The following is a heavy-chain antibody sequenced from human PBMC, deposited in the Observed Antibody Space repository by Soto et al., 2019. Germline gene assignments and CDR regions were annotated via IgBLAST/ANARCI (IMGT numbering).Heavy chain of an antibody. V-gene: IGHV5-51*01. J-gene: IGHJ6*02. D-gene: IGHD6-13*01. Sequence: GESLKISCKGSGYSFTSYRIGWVRQMPGKGLEWMGIIYPGDSDTRYSPSFQGQVTISADKSISTAYLQWSSLKASDTAMYYCARPRSSSRNYYGMDVWGQGTTVTVSS. CDR1: GYSFTSYR. CDR3: ARPRSSSRNYYGMDV. CDR2: IYPGDSDT.